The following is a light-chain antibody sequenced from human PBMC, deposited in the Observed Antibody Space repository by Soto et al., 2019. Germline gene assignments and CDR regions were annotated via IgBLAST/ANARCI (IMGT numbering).Light chain of an antibody. J-gene: IGLJ2*01. CDR3: LLFYSGPLV. CDR2: DTS. V-gene: IGLV7-46*01. CDR1: TGAVTNDHY. Sequence: QAVVTQEPSLTVSPGGTVTLTCGSSTGAVTNDHYPYWFQQKPDQAPRTLIYDTSNRHSWTPARFSGSLLGVKAALTLSGAQPEDEADYYCLLFYSGPLVFCGGTKLT.